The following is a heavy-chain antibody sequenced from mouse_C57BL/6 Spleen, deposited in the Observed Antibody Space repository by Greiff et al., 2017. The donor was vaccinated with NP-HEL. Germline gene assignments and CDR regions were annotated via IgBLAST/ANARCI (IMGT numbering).Heavy chain of an antibody. V-gene: IGHV3-6*01. J-gene: IGHJ4*01. Sequence: DVKLQESGPGLVKPSQSLSLTCSVTGYSITSGYYWNWIRQFPGNKLEWMGYISYDGSNNYNPSLKNRISITRDTSKNQFFLKLNSVTTEDTATYYCARGRELKRDAMDYWGQGTSVTVSS. CDR3: ARGRELKRDAMDY. CDR1: GYSITSGYY. CDR2: ISYDGSN. D-gene: IGHD6-1*02.